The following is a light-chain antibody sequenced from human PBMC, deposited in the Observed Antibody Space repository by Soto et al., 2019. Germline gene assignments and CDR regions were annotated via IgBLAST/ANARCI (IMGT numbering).Light chain of an antibody. J-gene: IGKJ1*01. V-gene: IGKV3-20*01. CDR3: QQYGSSPRT. CDR2: GAS. Sequence: EIVLTQSPGALSLSPGERATLSSRASQSVSSSYLAWYQQKPGQALRLLIYGASSRATGIPDRFSGSGSGTDFTLTISRLEPEDFAVYYCQQYGSSPRTFGQGTKVEFK. CDR1: QSVSSSY.